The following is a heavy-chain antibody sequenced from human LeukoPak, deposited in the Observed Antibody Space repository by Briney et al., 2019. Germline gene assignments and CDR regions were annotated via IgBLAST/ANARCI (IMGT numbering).Heavy chain of an antibody. J-gene: IGHJ4*02. CDR1: GFTFSSYS. CDR3: ARAYYGDYSLFHN. D-gene: IGHD4-17*01. Sequence: GGSLRLSCAASGFTFSSYSMNWVRQAPGKGLEWVSSISSSTSYIYYADSVKGRFTISRDNAKNSLYLQMNSLRAEDTAVYYCARAYYGDYSLFHNWGQGTLVTVSS. CDR2: ISSSTSYI. V-gene: IGHV3-21*01.